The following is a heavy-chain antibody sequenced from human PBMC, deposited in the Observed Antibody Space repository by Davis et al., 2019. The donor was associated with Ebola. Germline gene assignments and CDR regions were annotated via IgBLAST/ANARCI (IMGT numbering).Heavy chain of an antibody. V-gene: IGHV4-39*01. D-gene: IGHD2-21*02. Sequence: MPSETLSLTCTVSGGSISSSSYYWGWIRQPPGKGLEWIGSIYYSGSTYYNPSLKSRVTISVDTSKNQFSLKLSSVTAADTAVYYCARQDHAYCGGDCYYEYFQHWGQGTLVTVSS. CDR3: ARQDHAYCGGDCYYEYFQH. J-gene: IGHJ1*01. CDR2: IYYSGST. CDR1: GGSISSSSYY.